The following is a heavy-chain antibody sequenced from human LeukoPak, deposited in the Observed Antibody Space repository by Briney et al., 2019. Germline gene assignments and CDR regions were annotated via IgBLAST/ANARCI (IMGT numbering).Heavy chain of an antibody. Sequence: GESLKISCKGSGYSFTSYWIGWVRQVPGKGLEWVGIIFPGDSDTRYSPSFQGQVTISADKSISTAYLQWSSLKASDTAMYYCARRLWSGYSSYFDYWGQGTLVTVSS. CDR3: ARRLWSGYSSYFDY. D-gene: IGHD3-3*01. CDR1: GYSFTSYW. CDR2: IFPGDSDT. J-gene: IGHJ4*02. V-gene: IGHV5-51*01.